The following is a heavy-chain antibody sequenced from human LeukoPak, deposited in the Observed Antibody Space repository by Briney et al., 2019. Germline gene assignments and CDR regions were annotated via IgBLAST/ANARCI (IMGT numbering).Heavy chain of an antibody. CDR2: IYSGGST. D-gene: IGHD3-22*01. V-gene: IGHV3-66*02. Sequence: PGGSLRLSXAASGFTVSSNYMSWVRQTPGKGLEWVSVIYSGGSTYYADSVKGRFTISRDNSKNTLYLQMNSLRAEDTAVYYCASFGDSSGYYGGYFDYWGQGTLVTVSS. CDR1: GFTVSSNY. J-gene: IGHJ4*02. CDR3: ASFGDSSGYYGGYFDY.